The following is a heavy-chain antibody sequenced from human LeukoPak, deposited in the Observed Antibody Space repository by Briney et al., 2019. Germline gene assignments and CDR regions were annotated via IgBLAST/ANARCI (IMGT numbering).Heavy chain of an antibody. J-gene: IGHJ4*02. CDR3: ARVQTFWSGYYTGTSFDY. V-gene: IGHV3-21*01. CDR1: GFTFSSYS. D-gene: IGHD3-3*01. CDR2: ISSSSSYI. Sequence: GGSLRLSCAASGFTFSSYSMNWVRQAPGKGLEWASSISSSSSYIYYADSVKGRFTISRDNAKNSLYLQMSSLRAEDTAVYYCARVQTFWSGYYTGTSFDYWGQGTLVTVSS.